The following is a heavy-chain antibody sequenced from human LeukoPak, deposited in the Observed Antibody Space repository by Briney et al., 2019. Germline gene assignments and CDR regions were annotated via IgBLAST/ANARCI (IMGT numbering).Heavy chain of an antibody. CDR2: ISGSTGRT. V-gene: IGHV3-23*01. CDR3: ALGKNFGYHYFDF. CDR1: GFTFSTYA. D-gene: IGHD2-2*03. J-gene: IGHJ4*02. Sequence: GGSLRLSCAASGFTFSTYAMSWVCQAPGKGLEWVSAISGSTGRTYYADSVKGRFTISRDYSKNTLFLQMSSLRPEDTAVYYCALGKNFGYHYFDFWGQGALVTVSS.